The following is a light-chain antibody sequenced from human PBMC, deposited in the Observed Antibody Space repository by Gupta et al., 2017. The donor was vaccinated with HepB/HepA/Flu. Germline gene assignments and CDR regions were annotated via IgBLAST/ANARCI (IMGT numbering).Light chain of an antibody. CDR3: WSYAGGYNLV. CDR1: SSDVGAYNY. CDR2: DVD. J-gene: IGLJ2*01. V-gene: IGLV2-11*03. Sequence: GRSVTFSCTGTSSDVGAYNYVSWYQQHPGKAPKLIIYDVDGRPSGIPNRFSGFKSGNTASLTISGLQPDDEGDYFCWSYAGGYNLVFGGGTTVTV.